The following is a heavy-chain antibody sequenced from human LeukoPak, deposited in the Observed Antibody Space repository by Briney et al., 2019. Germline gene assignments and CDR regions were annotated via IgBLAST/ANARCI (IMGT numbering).Heavy chain of an antibody. CDR2: IYHSGST. CDR3: ARLGDWLTLDY. CDR1: GYFISSGYY. V-gene: IGHV4-38-2*01. Sequence: PSETLSLTCAVSGYFISSGYYWGWIRQPPGKGLEWIGSIYHSGSTYYNPSLKSRVTISVDTSKNQFSLKLSSVTAADTAVYYCARLGDWLTLDYWGQGTLVTVSS. J-gene: IGHJ4*02. D-gene: IGHD3/OR15-3a*01.